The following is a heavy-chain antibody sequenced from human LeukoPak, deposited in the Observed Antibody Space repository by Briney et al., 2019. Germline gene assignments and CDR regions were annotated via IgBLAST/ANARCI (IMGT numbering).Heavy chain of an antibody. V-gene: IGHV4-59*08. J-gene: IGHJ3*02. CDR2: IYYNGST. D-gene: IGHD3-10*01. CDR3: ARHVYYYGSGSYSDAFDI. CDR1: GGSFSGYY. Sequence: PSETLSLTCAVYGGSFSGYYWSWIRQPPGKGLEWIGYIYYNGSTSYNPSLKSRVTISVDTSRNQFSLKLSSVAAADTAVYYCARHVYYYGSGSYSDAFDIWGQGTMATVSS.